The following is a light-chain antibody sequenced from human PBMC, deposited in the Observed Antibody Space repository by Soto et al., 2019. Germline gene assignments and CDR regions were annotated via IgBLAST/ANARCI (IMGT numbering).Light chain of an antibody. Sequence: QSVLTQPASVSGSPGQSITISCTGTSSDVGAYNYVSWHQQHPGKAPKLLIYGVSYRPSGVSNRFSGSKSGNRASLTISGLQAEDEADYYCSSYTRSSTWVFGGGTKVTVL. J-gene: IGLJ3*02. CDR3: SSYTRSSTWV. CDR1: SSDVGAYNY. CDR2: GVS. V-gene: IGLV2-14*01.